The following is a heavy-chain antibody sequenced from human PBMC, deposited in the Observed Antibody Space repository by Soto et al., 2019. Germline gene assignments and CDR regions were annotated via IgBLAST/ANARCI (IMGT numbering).Heavy chain of an antibody. Sequence: PGGSLRLSCAASGFTFSSYSMNWVRQAPGKGLERVSSISSSSYIYYADSVKGRFTISRDNAKNSLYLQMNSLRAEDTAVYYCARDRAWFGELLSRPARTDYWGQGTLVTVSS. J-gene: IGHJ4*02. CDR3: ARDRAWFGELLSRPARTDY. V-gene: IGHV3-21*01. CDR2: ISSSSYI. CDR1: GFTFSSYS. D-gene: IGHD3-10*01.